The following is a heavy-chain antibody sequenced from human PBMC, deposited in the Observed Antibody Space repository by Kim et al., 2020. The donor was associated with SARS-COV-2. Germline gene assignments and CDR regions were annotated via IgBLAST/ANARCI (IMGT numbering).Heavy chain of an antibody. Sequence: RYSPSFQGQVTISADKSISTAYLQWSSLKASDTAMYYCARHGARSYPFDYWGQGTLVTVSS. V-gene: IGHV5-51*01. D-gene: IGHD1-26*01. J-gene: IGHJ4*02. CDR3: ARHGARSYPFDY.